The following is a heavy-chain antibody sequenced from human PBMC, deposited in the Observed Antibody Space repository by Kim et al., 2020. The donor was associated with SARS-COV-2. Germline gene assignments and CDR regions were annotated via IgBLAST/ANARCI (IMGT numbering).Heavy chain of an antibody. Sequence: SETLSLTCTVSGGSISSYYWSWIRQPPGKGLEWIGYIYYSGSTNYNPSLKSRVTISVDTSKNQFSLKLSSVTAADTAVYYCARHSYCSSTSCYSFDYWGQGTLVTVSS. CDR1: GGSISSYY. CDR3: ARHSYCSSTSCYSFDY. J-gene: IGHJ4*02. V-gene: IGHV4-59*08. D-gene: IGHD2-2*02. CDR2: IYYSGST.